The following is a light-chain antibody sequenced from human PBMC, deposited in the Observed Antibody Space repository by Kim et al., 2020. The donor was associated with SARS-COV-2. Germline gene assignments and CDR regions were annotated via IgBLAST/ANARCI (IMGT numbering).Light chain of an antibody. Sequence: GQSVTISCTGTSSDDGAYNHVSWYRQHPGKAPKLMIYEVSNRPSGVPDRFSGSKSGNTASLTVSGLQAEDEADYYCSSYSDSISYVFGTGTKVTVL. CDR1: SSDDGAYNH. V-gene: IGLV2-8*01. CDR3: SSYSDSISYV. J-gene: IGLJ1*01. CDR2: EVS.